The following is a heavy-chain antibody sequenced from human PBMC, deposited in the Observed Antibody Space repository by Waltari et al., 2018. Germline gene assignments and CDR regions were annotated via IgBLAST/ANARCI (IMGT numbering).Heavy chain of an antibody. CDR3: TSGYSSGWYWVY. V-gene: IGHV3-15*01. Sequence: EVQLVESGGGLVKPGGSLRLSCAASGFTFSNAWMSWVRQPPGKGLEWVGRIKSKTDGGTTDYAAPVKGRFTISRDDSKNTLYLQMNSLKTEDTAVYYCTSGYSSGWYWVYWGQGTLVTVSS. J-gene: IGHJ4*02. CDR1: GFTFSNAW. D-gene: IGHD6-19*01. CDR2: IKSKTDGGTT.